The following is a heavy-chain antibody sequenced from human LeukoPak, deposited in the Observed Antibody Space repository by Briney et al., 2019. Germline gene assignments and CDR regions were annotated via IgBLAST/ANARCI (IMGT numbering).Heavy chain of an antibody. V-gene: IGHV3-23*01. J-gene: IGHJ4*02. CDR1: GSTFSNSG. D-gene: IGHD5-18*01. CDR2: ISGYGGST. CDR3: AKVSGYSYGYFDY. Sequence: GGSLRLSCAASGSTFSNSGMTWVRQAPGKGLEWVSTISGYGGSTDYADSVKGRFTNSRDNSKNTLYLQMNSLRADDTAVYYCAKVSGYSYGYFDYWGQGTLVTVSS.